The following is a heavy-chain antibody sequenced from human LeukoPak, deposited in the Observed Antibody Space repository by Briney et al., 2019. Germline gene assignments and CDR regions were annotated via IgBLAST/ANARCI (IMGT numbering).Heavy chain of an antibody. J-gene: IGHJ4*02. CDR2: INPSSGGT. D-gene: IGHD3-3*01. V-gene: IGHV1-2*02. Sequence: SVKVSCKASGYPFTGYYMHWVRQAPGQGLEWMGWINPSSGGTNYAQKFQGRVTMTRDTSISTAYMELSRLRSDDTAVYYCARDVWSGYWYFDYWGQGTLVTVSS. CDR1: GYPFTGYY. CDR3: ARDVWSGYWYFDY.